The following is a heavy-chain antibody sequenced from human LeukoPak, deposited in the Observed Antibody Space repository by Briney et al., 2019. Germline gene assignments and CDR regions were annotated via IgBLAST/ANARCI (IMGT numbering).Heavy chain of an antibody. CDR3: ARSTYCYDIDGFDI. Sequence: GGSLRLSCAASGFTFSNYWMSWVRQAPGKGLEWVANIKQDGSEKYYVDSVKGRFTISRDNAKNSLYLQMNSLRAEDTAVYYCARSTYCYDIDGFDIWGQGTMVIVSS. CDR1: GFTFSNYW. D-gene: IGHD3-22*01. V-gene: IGHV3-7*01. J-gene: IGHJ3*02. CDR2: IKQDGSEK.